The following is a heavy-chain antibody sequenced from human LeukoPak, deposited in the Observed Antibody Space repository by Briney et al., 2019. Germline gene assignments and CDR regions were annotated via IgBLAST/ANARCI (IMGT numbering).Heavy chain of an antibody. J-gene: IGHJ4*02. D-gene: IGHD3-16*01. V-gene: IGHV1-46*01. CDR2: INPSLGRT. CDR1: GYTLTIYF. CDR3: AREGEPLGSPFDY. Sequence: ASVKVSCKSSGYTLTIYFLHWLRQAPGQGPEWMGVINPSLGRTTYAQKFQGRATMITDMSTSTIYMELSSLRFEDTAVYYCAREGEPLGSPFDYWGQGTLVTVSS.